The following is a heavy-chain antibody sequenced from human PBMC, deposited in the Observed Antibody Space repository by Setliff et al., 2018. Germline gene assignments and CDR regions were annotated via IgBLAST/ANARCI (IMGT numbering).Heavy chain of an antibody. D-gene: IGHD2-15*01. CDR3: ARVVGSGGNGGHWYFDL. CDR1: GYSFGNYG. CDR2: ISAYNGNT. J-gene: IGHJ2*01. V-gene: IGHV1-18*01. Sequence: GASVKVSCKASGYSFGNYGMSWVRQAPGQGLEWMGWISAYNGNTNYAQRLQGRVTMTTDTSTSTAYMELRSLRSDDTAVYYCARVVGSGGNGGHWYFDLWGRGTLVTVSS.